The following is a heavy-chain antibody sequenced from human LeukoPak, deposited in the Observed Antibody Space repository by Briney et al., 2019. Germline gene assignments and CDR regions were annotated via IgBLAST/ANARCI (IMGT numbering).Heavy chain of an antibody. D-gene: IGHD2-2*01. J-gene: IGHJ5*02. CDR3: ARLQEDIAVLPAATPYNWFDP. Sequence: GEALKISCKGSGYIFAAYWIGWVRQMPGKGLEWMGSNYPGDSDTRYSPSFQGQVTISVDRSINTAYQQWNSLKASDTAIHYCARLQEDIAVLPAATPYNWFDPSGRGYLFTVSS. CDR2: NYPGDSDT. V-gene: IGHV5-51*01. CDR1: GYIFAAYW.